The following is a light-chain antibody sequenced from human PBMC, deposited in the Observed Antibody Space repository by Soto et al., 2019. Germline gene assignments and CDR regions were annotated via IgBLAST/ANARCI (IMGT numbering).Light chain of an antibody. CDR2: GAS. CDR1: QSVSISS. J-gene: IGKJ1*01. V-gene: IGKV3-20*01. Sequence: EIVLPQSPATLSLSPGERATLSCRASQSVSISSLSWYQQTPGQAPRLLIYGASNRATGIPDRFSGSGSGTDFTLTISRLEPEDFAVYYCQQYGSSGTVGQGTKVDIK. CDR3: QQYGSSGT.